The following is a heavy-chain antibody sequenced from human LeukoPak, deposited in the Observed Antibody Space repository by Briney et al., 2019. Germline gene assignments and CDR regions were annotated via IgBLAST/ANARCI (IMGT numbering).Heavy chain of an antibody. Sequence: GGSLRLSYTASGFSFNDFVMQWVRQVPGKNLEWVALISGDGGTTDYASSVEGRFTISRDNTQKSLFLEMNNLGTEDTALYYCSKSGLGDHGIFTGGGSPYYYYYLDVWGKGTTVIVS. J-gene: IGHJ6*03. D-gene: IGHD2-8*02. CDR2: ISGDGGTT. CDR1: GFSFNDFV. V-gene: IGHV3-43*02. CDR3: SKSGLGDHGIFTGGGSPYYYYYLDV.